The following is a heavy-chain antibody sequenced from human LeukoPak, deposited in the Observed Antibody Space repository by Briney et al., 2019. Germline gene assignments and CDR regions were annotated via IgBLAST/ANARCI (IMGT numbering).Heavy chain of an antibody. J-gene: IGHJ4*02. Sequence: GGSLRLSCAASGFTYSRYAMRWVRQSTGKGLEWVSAISGSGGSTYYADSVKGRLTISRDNSKNTLYLQMNSLRAEDTAVYYCAKGHPSSGWGQGTLVTVSS. CDR2: ISGSGGST. CDR3: AKGHPSSG. V-gene: IGHV3-23*01. CDR1: GFTYSRYA. D-gene: IGHD6-19*01.